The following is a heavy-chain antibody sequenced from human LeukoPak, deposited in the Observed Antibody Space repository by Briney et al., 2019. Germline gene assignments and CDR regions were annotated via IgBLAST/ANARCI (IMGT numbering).Heavy chain of an antibody. J-gene: IGHJ4*02. V-gene: IGHV1-2*02. CDR2: IIPHSGGT. CDR1: GYXLTDYY. Sequence: ASVKVSCKASGYXLTDYYIHWVRQAPGQDLEWMGFIIPHSGGTTYEQRFQGRVTMTRDMSIGTFYMELSSMRSDDTAVYYCSTEDKYCTTPNCGAYWGQGTLVTVSS. D-gene: IGHD2-8*01. CDR3: STEDKYCTTPNCGAY.